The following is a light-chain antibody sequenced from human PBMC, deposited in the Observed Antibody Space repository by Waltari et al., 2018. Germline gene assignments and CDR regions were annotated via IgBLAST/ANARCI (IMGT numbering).Light chain of an antibody. CDR1: QSLTGS. Sequence: DIQMTQSPSTLSASVGDRVTVTCRASQSLTGSLAWFQQKPRKVPELLIYRAATLKKGVPSRFSGSGSGTEFTLTISSLQPDDFATYYCQQYMTYPWTFGPGTKVEI. CDR2: RAA. V-gene: IGKV1-5*03. CDR3: QQYMTYPWT. J-gene: IGKJ1*01.